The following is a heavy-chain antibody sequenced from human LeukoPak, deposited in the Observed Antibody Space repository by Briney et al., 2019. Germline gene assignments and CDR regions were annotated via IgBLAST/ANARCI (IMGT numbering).Heavy chain of an antibody. J-gene: IGHJ4*02. CDR2: MNPNSGGT. CDR3: ARDEDQLSFDY. V-gene: IGHV1-2*02. Sequence: ASVKVSCKASGYTFTDYYMHWVRQAPGQGLEWMGWMNPNSGGTNYAQKFQGRVTMTRDMSTSTVYMELSSLRSEDTAVYYCARDEDQLSFDYWGQGTLVTVSS. CDR1: GYTFTDYY. D-gene: IGHD2-2*01.